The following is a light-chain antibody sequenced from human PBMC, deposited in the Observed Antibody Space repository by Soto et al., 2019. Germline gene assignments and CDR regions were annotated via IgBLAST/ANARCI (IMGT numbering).Light chain of an antibody. CDR1: SGHSSYI. CDR2: LEGSGSY. J-gene: IGLJ2*01. V-gene: IGLV4-60*02. CDR3: ETWDSNTRV. Sequence: QSVLTQSSSASASLGSSVKLTCTLSSGHSSYIIAWHHQQPGKAPRYLMKLEGSGSYNKGSGIPDRFSGSSSLADRYLTISYLHFEDEANYYCETWDSNTRVFGGGTKLTVL.